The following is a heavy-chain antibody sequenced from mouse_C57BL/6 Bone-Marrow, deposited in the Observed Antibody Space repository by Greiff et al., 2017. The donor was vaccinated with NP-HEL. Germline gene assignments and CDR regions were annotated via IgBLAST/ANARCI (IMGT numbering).Heavy chain of an antibody. CDR3: ASGPGRGWDY. V-gene: IGHV1-54*01. CDR2: INPGSGGT. Sequence: QVQLQQSGAELVRPGTSVKVSCKASGYAFTNYLIEWVKQRPGQGLEWIGVINPGSGGTNYNEKFKGKATLTADKSSSTAYMQLSSLASEDSAVYFCASGPGRGWDYWGKGTTLTVSS. D-gene: IGHD1-1*02. J-gene: IGHJ2*01. CDR1: GYAFTNYL.